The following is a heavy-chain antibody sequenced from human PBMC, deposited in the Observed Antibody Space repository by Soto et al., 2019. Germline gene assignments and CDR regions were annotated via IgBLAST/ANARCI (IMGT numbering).Heavy chain of an antibody. V-gene: IGHV3-30*18. CDR2: ISNDGDEK. CDR1: GFTFSTSV. J-gene: IGHJ4*02. D-gene: IGHD1-26*01. CDR3: AKARVRIAGADSFDH. Sequence: GGSLRLSCVASGFTFSTSVMHWVRQPPGKGLEWVALISNDGDEKYYGDSVEGRFSISRDNSKNTLYLQMSSLRAEDTAVYFCAKARVRIAGADSFDHWGKGPLVPVSS.